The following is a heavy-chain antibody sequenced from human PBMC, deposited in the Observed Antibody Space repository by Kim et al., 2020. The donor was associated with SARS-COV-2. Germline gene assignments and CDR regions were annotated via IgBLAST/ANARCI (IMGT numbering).Heavy chain of an antibody. CDR2: IYHSRST. CDR1: GGSISSSNW. D-gene: IGHD6-13*01. J-gene: IGHJ4*02. Sequence: SETLSLTCAVSGGSISSSNWWSWVRQPPGKGLEWIGEIYHSRSTNYNPSLKSRVTISVDKSKNQFSLKLSSVTAADTAVYYCATKAEYSSSWLDYWGQGTLVTVSS. V-gene: IGHV4-4*02. CDR3: ATKAEYSSSWLDY.